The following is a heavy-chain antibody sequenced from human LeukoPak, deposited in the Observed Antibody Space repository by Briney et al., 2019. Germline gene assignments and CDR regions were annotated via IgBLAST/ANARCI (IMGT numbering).Heavy chain of an antibody. CDR2: ISGSGGST. Sequence: GGSLRLSCAASGFTFSSYAMSWVRQAPGKGLEWVSAISGSGGSTYYADSVKGRFTISRDNSKNTLYLQMNSLRAEDTAVYYCAKSGIVVVPAAPGLARYYGMDVWGQGTTVTVSS. V-gene: IGHV3-23*01. CDR1: GFTFSSYA. D-gene: IGHD2-2*01. J-gene: IGHJ6*02. CDR3: AKSGIVVVPAAPGLARYYGMDV.